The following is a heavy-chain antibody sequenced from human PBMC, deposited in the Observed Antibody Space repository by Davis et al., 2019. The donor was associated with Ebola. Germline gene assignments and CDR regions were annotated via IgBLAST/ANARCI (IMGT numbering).Heavy chain of an antibody. J-gene: IGHJ6*02. CDR1: GWSFGNYY. CDR3: GRVVASEGI. D-gene: IGHD5-12*01. Sequence: SETLSLTCAVYGWSFGNYYWTWIRQPPGKGLEWLGEIDHSGSTNYNPSPKTRITISIDTSKNQFSLRLSSVTAADTAVYYCGRVVASEGIWGQGTTVTVSS. V-gene: IGHV4-34*01. CDR2: IDHSGST.